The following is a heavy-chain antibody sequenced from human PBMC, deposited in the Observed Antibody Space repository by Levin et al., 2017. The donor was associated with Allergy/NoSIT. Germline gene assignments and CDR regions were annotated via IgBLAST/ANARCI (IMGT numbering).Heavy chain of an antibody. D-gene: IGHD3-10*01. Sequence: SETLSLTCAVHDDSFTVYYWIWIRQSPGKGLEWIGEINHSGSTNYNPSLKSRVTISVDSSRKQFSLNLTSVTATDTAVYYCARVPGNWFDPWGHGTLVTVSS. CDR3: ARVPGNWFDP. J-gene: IGHJ5*02. V-gene: IGHV4-34*01. CDR2: INHSGST. CDR1: DDSFTVYY.